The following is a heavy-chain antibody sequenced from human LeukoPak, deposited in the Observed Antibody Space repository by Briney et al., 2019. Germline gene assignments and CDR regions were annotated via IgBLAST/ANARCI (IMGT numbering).Heavy chain of an antibody. Sequence: GGSLRLSCAASGFIFSSYWMTWVRQAPGKGLEWVANIKQDGSEKYYVDSVKGRSTISRDNAKNSLYLQMSSLRAEDTAVYYCARNMGIFDYWGQGALVTVSS. CDR2: IKQDGSEK. D-gene: IGHD2/OR15-2a*01. J-gene: IGHJ4*02. CDR1: GFIFSSYW. V-gene: IGHV3-7*01. CDR3: ARNMGIFDY.